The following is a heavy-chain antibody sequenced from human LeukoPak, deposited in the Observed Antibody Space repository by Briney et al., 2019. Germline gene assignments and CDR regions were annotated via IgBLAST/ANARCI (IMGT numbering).Heavy chain of an antibody. CDR2: VNWNGGST. CDR3: AREPYSLGSYYSGYYFDY. V-gene: IGHV3-20*04. D-gene: IGHD3-10*01. CDR1: GFTFGDYG. J-gene: IGHJ4*02. Sequence: GGSLRLSCAASGFTFGDYGMSWVRQAPGKGLEWVSGVNWNGGSTGYADSVKGRFTISRDNAKNSLYLQMNSMSAEDTVLYYCAREPYSLGSYYSGYYFDYWGQGTLVTVSS.